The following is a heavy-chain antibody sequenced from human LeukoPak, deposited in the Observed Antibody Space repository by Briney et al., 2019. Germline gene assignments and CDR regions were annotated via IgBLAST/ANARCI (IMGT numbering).Heavy chain of an antibody. CDR3: ARDLSWEPD. J-gene: IGHJ4*02. D-gene: IGHD1-26*01. CDR2: ISSSGNTI. Sequence: GGSLRLSCAVSGFTFSSYNMKWVRQAPGKGGEGVSYISSSGNTIYYADSVKGRFTISRDNAKSSLYLQENSLRAEHTAVYYCARDLSWEPDWGQGTLVTVSS. CDR1: GFTFSSYN. V-gene: IGHV3-48*01.